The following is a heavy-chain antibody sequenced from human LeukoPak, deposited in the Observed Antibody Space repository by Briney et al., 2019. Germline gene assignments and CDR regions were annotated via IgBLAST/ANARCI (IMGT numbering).Heavy chain of an antibody. J-gene: IGHJ4*02. Sequence: GGSQRLSCPASGFSFSNNGMSWSRQAPGKWHECVSTINTIADETHYADSARAPFTISRQNTKSTLYRQMNSLRAEDTAVYYCAKDYFGDYAFDYWGQGTLVTVSS. D-gene: IGHD4-17*01. CDR3: AKDYFGDYAFDY. CDR2: INTIADET. CDR1: GFSFSNNG. V-gene: IGHV3-23*01.